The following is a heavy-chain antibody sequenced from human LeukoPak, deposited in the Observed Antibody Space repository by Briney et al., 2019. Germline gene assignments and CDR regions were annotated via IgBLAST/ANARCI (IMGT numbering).Heavy chain of an antibody. J-gene: IGHJ4*02. V-gene: IGHV3-7*01. CDR2: IKQDESKT. CDR3: ARVGGSYYFHY. D-gene: IGHD1-26*01. CDR1: GFTFANYW. Sequence: PGGSLRLSCVGSGFTFANYWMSWVRQAPGKGPEWVANIKQDESKTYYLDSVKGRFTISRDNAKNSLYLQINSLRAEDTAVYYCARVGGSYYFHYWGQGTLVTVSS.